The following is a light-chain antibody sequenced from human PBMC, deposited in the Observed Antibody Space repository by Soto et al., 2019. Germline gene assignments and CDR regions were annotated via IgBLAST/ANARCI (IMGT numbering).Light chain of an antibody. CDR1: QSVSSN. J-gene: IGKJ1*01. CDR3: QQYNNWPET. CDR2: GAS. Sequence: EVMLTQSPATLSLSPGEGATLSCRASQSVSSNLAWYQQKPGQAPRLLIYGASTRATDVPARFSGSGSGTEFTLTISSLQSEDFAVYYCQQYNNWPETFGQGTKVDIK. V-gene: IGKV3-15*01.